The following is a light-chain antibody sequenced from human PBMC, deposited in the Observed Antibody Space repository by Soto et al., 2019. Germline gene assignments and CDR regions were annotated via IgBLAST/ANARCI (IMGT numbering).Light chain of an antibody. V-gene: IGKV3-20*01. CDR1: QSVSSGY. CDR2: GAS. J-gene: IGKJ1*01. CDR3: QHYGNSPT. Sequence: EIVLTQSPGTLSLSPGDGATLSCRASQSVSSGYLAWYQQKPGQDPRLLIYGASRRAGGIPDRFSGSGSGTDFTLSISRLEPEDFAVYWCQHYGNSPTCGQGTRVQIK.